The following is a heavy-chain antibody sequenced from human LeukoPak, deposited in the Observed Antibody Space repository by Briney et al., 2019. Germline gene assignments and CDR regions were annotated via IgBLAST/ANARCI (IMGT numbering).Heavy chain of an antibody. J-gene: IGHJ4*02. V-gene: IGHV1-2*02. CDR1: GYTFTGYY. D-gene: IGHD3-22*01. CDR2: INPNSGGT. CDR3: ARDGIEHYYDSSGYPYRFDY. Sequence: ASVKVSCKASGYTFTGYYMHWVRQAPGQGLEWMGWINPNSGGTNYAQKFQGRVTMTRDTSISTAYMELSRLRSDDTAVYYCARDGIEHYYDSSGYPYRFDYWGQGTLVTVSS.